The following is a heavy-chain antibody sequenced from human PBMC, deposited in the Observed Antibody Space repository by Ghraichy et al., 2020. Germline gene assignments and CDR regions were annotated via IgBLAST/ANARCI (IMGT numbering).Heavy chain of an antibody. V-gene: IGHV3-48*02. CDR2: IDSSGGPI. D-gene: IGHD5-12*01. J-gene: IGHJ4*02. CDR3: ARDWYSGYDGFDY. CDR1: DVTFSTYS. Sequence: LTCVASDVTFSTYSMDWVRQAPGKGLEWVSYIDSSGGPIYYADSVQGRFTISRDNAKNTLYLQMDSLRDEDTAVYYCARDWYSGYDGFDYWGQGTLVTVSS.